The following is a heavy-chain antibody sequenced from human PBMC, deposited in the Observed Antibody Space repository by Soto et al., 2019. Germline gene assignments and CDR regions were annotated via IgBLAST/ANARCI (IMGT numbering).Heavy chain of an antibody. CDR3: ASGNYPLSRYYRGLPTLDV. J-gene: IGHJ6*02. Sequence: GGSLRLSCAASGFTFSSYAMSWVRQAPGKGLEWVSAISGSGGSTYYADSVKGRFTISRDNSKNTLYLQMNSLRAEDTAVYYCASGNYPLSRYYRGLPTLDVWGQGTTVTVSS. D-gene: IGHD1-26*01. CDR1: GFTFSSYA. V-gene: IGHV3-23*01. CDR2: ISGSGGST.